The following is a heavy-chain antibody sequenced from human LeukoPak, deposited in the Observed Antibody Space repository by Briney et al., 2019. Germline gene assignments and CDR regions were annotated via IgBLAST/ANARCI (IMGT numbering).Heavy chain of an antibody. CDR1: GGTFSSYA. Sequence: SVKVSCKASGGTFSSYAISWVRQAPGQGLEWMGGIIPIFGTANYAQKFQGRVTITADKSTSTAYMELSSLRSEDTAVYYCASRSGSYYKPRNNWFDPWGQGTLVTVSS. V-gene: IGHV1-69*06. CDR2: IIPIFGTA. CDR3: ASRSGSYYKPRNNWFDP. J-gene: IGHJ5*02. D-gene: IGHD1-26*01.